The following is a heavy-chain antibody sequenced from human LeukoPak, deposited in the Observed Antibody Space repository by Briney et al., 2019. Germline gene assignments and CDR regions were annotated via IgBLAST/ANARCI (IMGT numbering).Heavy chain of an antibody. V-gene: IGHV3-11*03. J-gene: IGHJ4*02. Sequence: GGSLRLSCAASGFTFSDYYMSWIRQAPGKGLEWVSYISSSSSYTNYADSVKGRFTISRDNAKNSLYLQMNSLRAEDTAVYYCARRNGDYAVDYWGQGTLVTVSS. D-gene: IGHD4-17*01. CDR1: GFTFSDYY. CDR2: ISSSSSYT. CDR3: ARRNGDYAVDY.